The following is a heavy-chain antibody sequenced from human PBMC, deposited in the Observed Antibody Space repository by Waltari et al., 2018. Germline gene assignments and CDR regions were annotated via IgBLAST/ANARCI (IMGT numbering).Heavy chain of an antibody. Sequence: QVQLVESGGGVVQPGRSLRLSCAASGFTFSSYAMHWVRQAPGKALEWVAVISYDGSNKYYADSVKGRFTISRDNSKNTLYLQMNSLRAEDTAVYYCAREMSCSSGSCYYYYYGMDVWGQGTTVTVSS. CDR3: AREMSCSSGSCYYYYYGMDV. J-gene: IGHJ6*02. D-gene: IGHD2-15*01. CDR1: GFTFSSYA. CDR2: ISYDGSNK. V-gene: IGHV3-30-3*01.